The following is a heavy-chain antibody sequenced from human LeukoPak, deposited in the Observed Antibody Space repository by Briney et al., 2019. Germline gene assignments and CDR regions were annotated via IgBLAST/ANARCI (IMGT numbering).Heavy chain of an antibody. Sequence: ASVKVSCKASGYTFTSYDINWVRQATGQGLGWMGWMNLNSRNTGYAQKSQGRVTMTRNTSISTAYMELSSLRSEDTAVYYCARGSSGWFNYYYYMDVWGKGTTVTVSS. CDR3: ARGSSGWFNYYYYMDV. CDR2: MNLNSRNT. J-gene: IGHJ6*03. D-gene: IGHD6-19*01. V-gene: IGHV1-8*01. CDR1: GYTFTSYD.